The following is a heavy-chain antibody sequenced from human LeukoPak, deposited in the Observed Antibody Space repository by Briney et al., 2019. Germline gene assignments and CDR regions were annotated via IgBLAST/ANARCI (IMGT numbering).Heavy chain of an antibody. J-gene: IGHJ4*02. CDR3: AREKPGYSSGWYEIYFDY. CDR2: ISYDGSNK. D-gene: IGHD6-19*01. Sequence: PGGSLRLSCAASGFTFSSYAMHWVRQAPGKGLEWVAVISYDGSNKYYADSVKGRFTISRDNSKNTLYQQMNSLRAEDTAVYYCAREKPGYSSGWYEIYFDYWGQGTLVTVSS. CDR1: GFTFSSYA. V-gene: IGHV3-30*04.